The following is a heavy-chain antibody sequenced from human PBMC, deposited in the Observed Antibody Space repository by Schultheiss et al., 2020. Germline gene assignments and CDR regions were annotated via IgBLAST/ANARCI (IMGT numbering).Heavy chain of an antibody. D-gene: IGHD2-15*01. V-gene: IGHV1-2*02. Sequence: ASVKVSCKASGYTFTGYYMHWVRQAPGQGLEWMGWINPNSGGTNYAQKFQGRVTMTRDTSISTAYMELSRLRSDDTAVYYCARDLSGDIVVVVAATLTSGPFDPWGQGNLGTVSS. J-gene: IGHJ5*02. CDR1: GYTFTGYY. CDR2: INPNSGGT. CDR3: ARDLSGDIVVVVAATLTSGPFDP.